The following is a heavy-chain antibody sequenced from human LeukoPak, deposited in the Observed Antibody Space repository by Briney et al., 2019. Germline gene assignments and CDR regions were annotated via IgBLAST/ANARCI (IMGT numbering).Heavy chain of an antibody. J-gene: IGHJ4*02. V-gene: IGHV3-30*14. CDR2: ISYDGREK. CDR1: GFTFSSQA. Sequence: GGSLRLSCAASGFTFSSQAMHWVRQAPGKGLEWVAVISYDGREKCYADSVEGRFTISRENARNSLYLQMNSLRAGDTAVYYCAGAIAMVRGVNYFDYWGQGALVTVSS. CDR3: AGAIAMVRGVNYFDY. D-gene: IGHD3-10*01.